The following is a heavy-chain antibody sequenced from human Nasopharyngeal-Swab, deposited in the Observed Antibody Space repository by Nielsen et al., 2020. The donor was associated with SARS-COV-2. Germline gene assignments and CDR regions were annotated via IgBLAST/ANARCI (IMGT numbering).Heavy chain of an antibody. D-gene: IGHD4-17*01. CDR1: GYTFSSCT. V-gene: IGHV1-3*01. CDR3: ARRGDGELDY. Sequence: ASVKVSCKASGYTFSSCTIHWVRQAPGQRLEWMGWINADNGNTKHSQNFQGRVTITRDTSASTAYMELSSLRSEDTAVYFCARRGDGELDYWGQGTLVTVSS. J-gene: IGHJ4*02. CDR2: INADNGNT.